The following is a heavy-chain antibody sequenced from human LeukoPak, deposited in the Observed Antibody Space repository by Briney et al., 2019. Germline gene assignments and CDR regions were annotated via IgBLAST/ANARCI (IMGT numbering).Heavy chain of an antibody. Sequence: GESLKISCKGSGYSFTSQWIGWVRQMPGTGLEWMGIIYPGDSETKYSPSLEGQVTISADKSISTACLQWSSLKASDTAMYYCARQSSSGSTNWFDPWGQGTLVTVSS. CDR3: ARQSSSGSTNWFDP. V-gene: IGHV5-51*01. CDR2: IYPGDSET. J-gene: IGHJ5*02. CDR1: GYSFTSQW. D-gene: IGHD3-22*01.